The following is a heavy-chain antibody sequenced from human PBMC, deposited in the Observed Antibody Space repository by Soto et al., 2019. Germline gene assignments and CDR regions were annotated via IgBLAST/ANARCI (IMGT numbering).Heavy chain of an antibody. Sequence: PSETLSLTCAVSGGSISSGGYYWSWIRQPPGKGLEWIGYIYHSGSTYYNPSLKSRVTISVDRSKNQFSLKLSSVTAADTAVYYCARESGRELGWFDPWGQGTLVTVSS. CDR1: GGSISSGGYY. J-gene: IGHJ5*02. D-gene: IGHD3-10*01. V-gene: IGHV4-30-2*01. CDR3: ARESGRELGWFDP. CDR2: IYHSGST.